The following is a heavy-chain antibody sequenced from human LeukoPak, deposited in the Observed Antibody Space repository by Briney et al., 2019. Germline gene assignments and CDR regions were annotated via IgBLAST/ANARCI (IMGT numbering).Heavy chain of an antibody. CDR1: GYSFNSYW. CDR2: IYPGASDT. Sequence: PGESLKISCKGSGYSFNSYWIGWVRQMPGKGLEWMGIIYPGASDTRYSPSLQGQVTISVDKSITTAYLQWSSLKASDTAMYYCARRDCSGGSCSCDYWGQGTLVTVSS. D-gene: IGHD2-15*01. CDR3: ARRDCSGGSCSCDY. V-gene: IGHV5-51*01. J-gene: IGHJ4*02.